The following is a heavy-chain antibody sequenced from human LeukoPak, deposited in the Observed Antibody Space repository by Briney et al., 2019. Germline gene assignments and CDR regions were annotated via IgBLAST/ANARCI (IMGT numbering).Heavy chain of an antibody. Sequence: ASVKVSCKASGYTFTSYGISWVRQAPGQGLEWMGWISAYNGNTNYAQKLQGRVTMTTDTSTSTAYMELRSLRSDDTAVYYCASGTPEGVPADDNAFDIRGQGTMVTVSS. CDR3: ASGTPEGVPADDNAFDI. CDR2: ISAYNGNT. J-gene: IGHJ3*02. D-gene: IGHD2-2*01. V-gene: IGHV1-18*01. CDR1: GYTFTSYG.